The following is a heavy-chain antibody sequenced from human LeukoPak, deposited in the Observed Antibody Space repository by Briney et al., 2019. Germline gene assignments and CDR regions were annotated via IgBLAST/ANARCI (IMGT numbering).Heavy chain of an antibody. J-gene: IGHJ6*03. CDR2: ISGSGGST. Sequence: GGSLRLSCAASGFTFSSYAMSWVRQAPGKGLEWVSAISGSGGSTYYADSVKGRFTISRDNSKNSLYLQMNSLRAEDTAVYYCARDTYYDFWSGYYYYYYYMDVWGKGTTVTVSS. CDR1: GFTFSSYA. CDR3: ARDTYYDFWSGYYYYYYYMDV. D-gene: IGHD3-3*01. V-gene: IGHV3-23*01.